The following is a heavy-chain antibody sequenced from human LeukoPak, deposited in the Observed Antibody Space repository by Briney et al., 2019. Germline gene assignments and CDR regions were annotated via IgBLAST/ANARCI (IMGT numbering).Heavy chain of an antibody. Sequence: GGSLRLSCAASGFTFSGYWMHWVRQAQGKGLVWVSRIKSDGSYTAYADSVKGRFTISRDNAKDTLYLQMNSLRAEDTAVYYCARDVRGGYHDYWGQGTLVTVSS. D-gene: IGHD5-18*01. CDR1: GFTFSGYW. CDR3: ARDVRGGYHDY. CDR2: IKSDGSYT. J-gene: IGHJ4*02. V-gene: IGHV3-74*01.